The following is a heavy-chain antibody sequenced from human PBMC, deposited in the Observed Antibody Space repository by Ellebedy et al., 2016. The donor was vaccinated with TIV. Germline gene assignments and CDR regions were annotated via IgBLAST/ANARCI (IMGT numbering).Heavy chain of an antibody. Sequence: AASVKVSCKASGYTFTSYYMHWVRQAPGQGLEWMGIINPSGGSTSYAQKFQGRVTITADKSTSTAYMELSSLRSEDTAVYYCARDSRIVGATRYYFDYWGQGTLVTVSS. CDR3: ARDSRIVGATRYYFDY. CDR2: INPSGGST. J-gene: IGHJ4*02. D-gene: IGHD1-26*01. CDR1: GYTFTSYY. V-gene: IGHV1-46*01.